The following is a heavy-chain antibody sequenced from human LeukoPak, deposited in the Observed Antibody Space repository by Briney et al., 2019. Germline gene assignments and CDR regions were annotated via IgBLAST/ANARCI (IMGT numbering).Heavy chain of an antibody. Sequence: GGSLRLSCAASGFTFSNFWMSWVRQAPGKGLEWVANIKQDGSEKDYVESVKGRFTISRDNAKNSLYLQMNSLRAEDTAVYFRGRDRAAIRIWGQGTLVTVSS. CDR2: IKQDGSEK. J-gene: IGHJ4*02. CDR3: GRDRAAIRI. D-gene: IGHD2-2*02. V-gene: IGHV3-7*01. CDR1: GFTFSNFW.